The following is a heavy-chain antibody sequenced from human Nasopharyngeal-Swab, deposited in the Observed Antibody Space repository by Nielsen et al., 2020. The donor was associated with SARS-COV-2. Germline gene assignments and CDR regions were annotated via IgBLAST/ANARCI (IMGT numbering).Heavy chain of an antibody. V-gene: IGHV3-11*04. J-gene: IGHJ4*01. CDR1: GFKFDEYT. Sequence: GGSLRLSCAASGFKFDEYTMHWFRQAPGKGLEWVSYISSSGTSTHYADSVKGRFTISRDNAKNSLYLQMNSLRAEDTAVYFCARSIAVATGLPGHWGHGTLVTVSS. CDR2: ISSSGTST. D-gene: IGHD6-19*01. CDR3: ARSIAVATGLPGH.